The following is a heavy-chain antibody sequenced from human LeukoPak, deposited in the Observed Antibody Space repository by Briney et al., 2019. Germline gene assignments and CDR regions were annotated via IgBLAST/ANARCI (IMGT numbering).Heavy chain of an antibody. CDR2: IYYSGST. Sequence: SQTLSLTCTVSGGSISSGSYYWSWIRQPAGKGLEWIGYIYYSGSTNYNPSLKSRVTISVDTSKNQFSLKLSSVTAADTAVYYCARTRFLEWSITNYYMDVWGKGTTVTVSS. CDR3: ARTRFLEWSITNYYMDV. V-gene: IGHV4-61*10. D-gene: IGHD3-3*01. CDR1: GGSISSGSYY. J-gene: IGHJ6*03.